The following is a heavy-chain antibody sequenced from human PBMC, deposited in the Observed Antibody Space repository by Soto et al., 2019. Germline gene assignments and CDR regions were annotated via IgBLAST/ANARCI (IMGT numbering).Heavy chain of an antibody. V-gene: IGHV3-23*01. Sequence: GGSLRLSCAASGITFSSHPMTWVRQAPGKGLEWVSSISESGDTTYYADSVKGRFTISRDNSENTLYLQMNSLRAEDTAVYYCAYESSWYFYWYFDLWGRGTLVTVSS. CDR3: AYESSWYFYWYFDL. D-gene: IGHD3-22*01. CDR2: ISESGDTT. CDR1: GITFSSHP. J-gene: IGHJ2*01.